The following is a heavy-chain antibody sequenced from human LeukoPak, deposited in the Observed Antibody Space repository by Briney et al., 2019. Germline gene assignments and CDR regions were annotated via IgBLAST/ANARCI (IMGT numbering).Heavy chain of an antibody. CDR2: IYHSGST. CDR1: GYSISSGYY. J-gene: IGHJ4*02. V-gene: IGHV4-38-2*02. CDR3: ARDLSVAATDGFDY. Sequence: SETLSLTCTVSGYSISSGYYWGWIRQPPGKGLEWIGSIYHSGSTYYNPSLKSRVTISVDTSKNQFSLKLSSVTAADTAVYYCARDLSVAATDGFDYWGQGTLVTVSS. D-gene: IGHD2-15*01.